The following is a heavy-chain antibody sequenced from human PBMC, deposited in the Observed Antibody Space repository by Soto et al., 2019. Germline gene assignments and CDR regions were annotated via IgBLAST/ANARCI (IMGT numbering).Heavy chain of an antibody. J-gene: IGHJ4*02. V-gene: IGHV3-48*01. CDR1: GFTFSTDS. Sequence: EVQLVESGGGLVQPGGSLRLSCVASGFTFSTDSMNWVRQAPGKGLELVAHISTSGATRYYADSVKGRFTISRDKARTSLYLRIDSLRAEDTAGYYCARCFGSGFDYWGEGTLVTVSS. CDR3: ARCFGSGFDY. CDR2: ISTSGATR. D-gene: IGHD6-19*01.